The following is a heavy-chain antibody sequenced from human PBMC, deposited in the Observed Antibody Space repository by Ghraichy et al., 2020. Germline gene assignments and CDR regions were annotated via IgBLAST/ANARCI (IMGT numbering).Heavy chain of an antibody. Sequence: GESLNISCAASGFTFSSYSMNWVRQAPGKGLEWVSSISSSSSYIYYADSVKGRFTISRDNAKNSLYLQMNSLRAEDTAVYYCARAFGTGTTMASLYFDYWGQGTLVTVSS. CDR3: ARAFGTGTTMASLYFDY. D-gene: IGHD1-7*01. V-gene: IGHV3-21*01. J-gene: IGHJ4*02. CDR1: GFTFSSYS. CDR2: ISSSSSYI.